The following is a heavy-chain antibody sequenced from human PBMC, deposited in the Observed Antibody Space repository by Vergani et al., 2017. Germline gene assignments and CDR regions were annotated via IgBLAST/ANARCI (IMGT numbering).Heavy chain of an antibody. J-gene: IGHJ4*02. D-gene: IGHD2-2*02. V-gene: IGHV4-4*03. CDR2: ICHTEDT. Sequence: QVQLQESGPGLVKPPGTLSLTCAVSGDSISSNNCWTWVRKPPGKGLEWIGEICHTEDTKYSPSLKSRVTLSVDEARNLFSLRLNSVTAADTAVYYCATIGYRRWGYYFDYWGQGILVTVSS. CDR1: GDSISSNNC. CDR3: ATIGYRRWGYYFDY.